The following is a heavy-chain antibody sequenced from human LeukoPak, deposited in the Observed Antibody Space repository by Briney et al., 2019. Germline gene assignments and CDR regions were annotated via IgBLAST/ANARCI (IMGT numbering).Heavy chain of an antibody. CDR1: GGSISSSSYY. V-gene: IGHV4-39*07. J-gene: IGHJ5*02. Sequence: SETLSLTCTVSGGSISSSSYYWGWIRQPPGKGLEWIGEIYHSGSTNYNPSLKSRVTISVDKSKNQFSLKLSSVTAADTAVYYCAGRSYGSGSYYLSWFDPWGQGTLVTVSS. D-gene: IGHD3-10*01. CDR3: AGRSYGSGSYYLSWFDP. CDR2: IYHSGST.